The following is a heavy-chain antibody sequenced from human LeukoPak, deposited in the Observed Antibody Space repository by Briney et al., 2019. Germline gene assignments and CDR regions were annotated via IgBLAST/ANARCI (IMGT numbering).Heavy chain of an antibody. Sequence: ASVKVSRKVSGYTLTELSMHWVRQAPGKGLEWMGGFDPEDGETIYAQKFQGRVTMTEDTSTDTAYMELSSLRSEDTAVYYCATVILTGYYKSEGFDPWGQGTLVTVSS. D-gene: IGHD3-9*01. CDR1: GYTLTELS. CDR3: ATVILTGYYKSEGFDP. J-gene: IGHJ5*02. CDR2: FDPEDGET. V-gene: IGHV1-24*01.